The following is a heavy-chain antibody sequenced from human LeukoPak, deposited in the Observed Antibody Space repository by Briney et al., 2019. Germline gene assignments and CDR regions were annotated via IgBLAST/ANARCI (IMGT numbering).Heavy chain of an antibody. Sequence: PGGSLRLSCAASGFTFSSYAMHWVRQAPGKGLEWVAVISYDGSNKYYADSVKGRFTISRDNAKNTLYLQMESLRAEDTAVYYCARVLTGANRQLDYWGQGTLVTVSS. V-gene: IGHV3-30*04. CDR3: ARVLTGANRQLDY. CDR2: ISYDGSNK. CDR1: GFTFSSYA. J-gene: IGHJ4*02. D-gene: IGHD3-9*01.